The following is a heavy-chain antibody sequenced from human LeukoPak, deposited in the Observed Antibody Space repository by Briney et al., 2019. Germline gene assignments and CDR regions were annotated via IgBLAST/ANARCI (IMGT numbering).Heavy chain of an antibody. D-gene: IGHD5-24*01. J-gene: IGHJ4*02. CDR2: ISSGGNAI. V-gene: IGHV3-11*04. CDR3: VRGSRWLQYAFDY. CDR1: GFTFSDYY. Sequence: PGGSLRLSCAASGFTFSDYYMSWIRQAPGKGLEGISYISSGGNAILYTDSVQGRFTTSRDNAKDSLFLQMSSLRDDDTAVYYCVRGSRWLQYAFDYWGQGILVAVSS.